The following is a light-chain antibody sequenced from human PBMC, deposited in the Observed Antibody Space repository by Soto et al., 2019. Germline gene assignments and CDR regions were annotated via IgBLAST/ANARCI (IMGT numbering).Light chain of an antibody. V-gene: IGKV4-1*01. J-gene: IGKJ1*01. CDR3: QQYYRTPPT. CDR1: QSVFYSSNNKNY. Sequence: DIVMTQSPDSLAVSLVESAIINFKSIQSVFYSSNNKNYLAWYQQKPGQSPKLLIYWASTRESGVPDRFSGSGSGTDFTLTISSLQAEDVAVYYCQQYYRTPPTFGQGTKVDIK. CDR2: WAS.